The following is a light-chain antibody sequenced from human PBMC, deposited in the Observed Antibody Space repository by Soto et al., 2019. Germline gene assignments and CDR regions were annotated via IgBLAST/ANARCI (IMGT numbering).Light chain of an antibody. V-gene: IGLV2-23*02. CDR1: SSDVGRYNH. J-gene: IGLJ2*01. Sequence: QSALTQPASVSGAPGQWITISCTGTSSDVGRYNHVSWYQQHPGKAPKLMIYEVSKRPSGVSNRFSGSKSGTTASLTISGLQAEDEADYYCCSYDGSSSLLVFGGGTKLTVL. CDR2: EVS. CDR3: CSYDGSSSLLV.